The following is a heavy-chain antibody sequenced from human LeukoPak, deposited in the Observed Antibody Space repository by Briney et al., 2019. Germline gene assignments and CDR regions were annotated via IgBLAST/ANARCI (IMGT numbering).Heavy chain of an antibody. Sequence: ASVKVSCKASGYTFTGYYMHWVRQAPAQGLEWMGWINPNSGGTNYAQKFQGRVTMTRDTSISTAYMELRSLRSDDTAVYYCARGTGITIFGVVRYYFDYWSQGTLVTVSS. D-gene: IGHD3-3*01. CDR2: INPNSGGT. CDR3: ARGTGITIFGVVRYYFDY. J-gene: IGHJ4*02. CDR1: GYTFTGYY. V-gene: IGHV1-2*02.